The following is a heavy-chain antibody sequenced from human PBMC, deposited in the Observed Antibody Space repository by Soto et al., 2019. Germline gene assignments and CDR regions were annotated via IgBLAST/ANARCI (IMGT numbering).Heavy chain of an antibody. D-gene: IGHD6-13*01. CDR1: GGSINNHY. Sequence: SETLSLTCSVSGGSINNHYWSWIRQPPGKGLEWIGYVYYTGSTNYNPSLKSRVTMSVDTSKNQFSLNLTSLTAEDTAVYYCARGKGISSWYVSDYWRQGTLVTVSS. J-gene: IGHJ4*02. CDR3: ARGKGISSWYVSDY. CDR2: VYYTGST. V-gene: IGHV4-59*11.